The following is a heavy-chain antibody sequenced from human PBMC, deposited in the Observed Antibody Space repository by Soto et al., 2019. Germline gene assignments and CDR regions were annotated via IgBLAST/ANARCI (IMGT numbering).Heavy chain of an antibody. Sequence: EVQLVESGGGLVQPGGSLRLSCAASGFTFTTYWMHWVRQVPGKGLVWVSCINAAGRGIEYADSVRGRFTMSRDNARNTVYLHMTSLRAEDTAVYYCARDLPQGRYCRPGGCYPVVSDDWGQGTLVTVSS. D-gene: IGHD2-15*01. J-gene: IGHJ4*02. CDR1: GFTFTTYW. CDR2: INAAGRGI. V-gene: IGHV3-74*03. CDR3: ARDLPQGRYCRPGGCYPVVSDD.